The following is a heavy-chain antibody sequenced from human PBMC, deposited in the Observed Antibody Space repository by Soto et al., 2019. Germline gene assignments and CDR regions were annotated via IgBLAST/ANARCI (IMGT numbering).Heavy chain of an antibody. CDR3: AKPSQPYSAPYYFDY. CDR2: ISYDGSTI. D-gene: IGHD4-4*01. V-gene: IGHV3-30*18. CDR1: GFTFRSYG. Sequence: GGSLRLSCAASGFTFRSYGMHWVRQAPGKGLEWVAIISYDGSTIYYADSVKGRFTISRDNSKNTLYLQLNTLRTEDTAVYYCAKPSQPYSAPYYFDYWGQGTLVTVSS. J-gene: IGHJ4*02.